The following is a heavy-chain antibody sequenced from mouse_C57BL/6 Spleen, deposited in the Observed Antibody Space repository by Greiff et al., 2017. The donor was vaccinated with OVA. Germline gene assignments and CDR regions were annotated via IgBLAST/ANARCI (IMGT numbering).Heavy chain of an antibody. CDR1: GYSFTSYW. V-gene: IGHV1-52*01. Sequence: QVQLKQPGAELVRPGSSVKLSCKASGYSFTSYWMHWVKQRPIQGLEWIGNIDPSDSETHYNQKFKDKATLTVDKSSSTAYMQLSSLTSEDSAVYYCARGSSLFDYWGQGTTLTVSS. CDR2: IDPSDSET. CDR3: ARGSSLFDY. J-gene: IGHJ2*01.